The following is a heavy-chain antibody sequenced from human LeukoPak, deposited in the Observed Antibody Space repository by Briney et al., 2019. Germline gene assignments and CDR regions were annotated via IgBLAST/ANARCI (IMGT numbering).Heavy chain of an antibody. J-gene: IGHJ4*02. V-gene: IGHV3-15*01. CDR2: IKSKTDGGTT. CDR1: RFTFSNAW. Sequence: GGSLRLSCAASRFTFSNAWMSWVRQAPGKGPEWVGRIKSKTDGGTTDYAAPVKGRFTISRDDSKNTLYLQMNSLKTEDTAVYYCTTDRGYDFWSGYFDYWGQGTLVTVSS. CDR3: TTDRGYDFWSGYFDY. D-gene: IGHD3-3*01.